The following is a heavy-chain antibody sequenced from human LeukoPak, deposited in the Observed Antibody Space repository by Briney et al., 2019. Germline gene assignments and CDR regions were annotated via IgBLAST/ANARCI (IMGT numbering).Heavy chain of an antibody. CDR3: ARLAVRFLEWGPQRYFDY. J-gene: IGHJ4*02. CDR2: IYYSGST. CDR1: GGSISSSSYY. D-gene: IGHD3-3*01. V-gene: IGHV4-39*01. Sequence: SETLSLTCTVSGGSISSSSYYWGWIRQPPGKGLEWIGSIYYSGSTYYNPSLKSRVTISVDTSKNQFSLKLSSVTAADTAVYYCARLAVRFLEWGPQRYFDYWGQGTLVTVSS.